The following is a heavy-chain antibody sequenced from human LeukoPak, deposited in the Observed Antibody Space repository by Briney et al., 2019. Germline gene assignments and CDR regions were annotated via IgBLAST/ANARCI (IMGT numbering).Heavy chain of an antibody. D-gene: IGHD3-9*01. CDR2: ITGSGDRT. V-gene: IGHV3-23*01. J-gene: IGHJ6*03. CDR3: ARDRAASYDILTGYHYYYYMDV. Sequence: PGGSLRLSCAAFGFSFSNYGMNWVRQAPGKGLEWVSGITGSGDRTYYADSVKGRFTISRDNSKNTVYLQMNSLRDEDTAVYYCARDRAASYDILTGYHYYYYMDVWGKGTTVTVSS. CDR1: GFSFSNYG.